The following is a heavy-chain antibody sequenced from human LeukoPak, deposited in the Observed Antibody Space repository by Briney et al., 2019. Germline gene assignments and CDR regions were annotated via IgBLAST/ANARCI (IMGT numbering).Heavy chain of an antibody. CDR2: IYYSGST. CDR1: GGSISSYY. D-gene: IGHD3-22*01. V-gene: IGHV4-59*01. J-gene: IGHJ4*02. CDR3: ARAFGYYDSSGYLDY. Sequence: SETLSLTCTVSGGSISSYYWSWIRQPPGKGLEWIGYIYYSGSTNYNPSLKSRVTISVDTSKNQFSLKLSSVTAADTAVYYCARAFGYYDSSGYLDYWGQGTLVTVSS.